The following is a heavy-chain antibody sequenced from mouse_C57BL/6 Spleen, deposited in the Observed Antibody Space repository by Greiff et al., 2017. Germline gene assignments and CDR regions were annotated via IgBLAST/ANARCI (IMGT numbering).Heavy chain of an antibody. J-gene: IGHJ1*03. V-gene: IGHV1-69*01. Sequence: VQLQQPGAELVMPGASVKLSCKASGYTFTSYWMHWVKQRPGQGLEWIGEIDPSDSYTNYNQKFKGKSTLTVDKSSSTAYMQLSSLTSEDSAVYYWARGGDWYFDVWGTETTVTVSS. CDR3: ARGGDWYFDV. CDR2: IDPSDSYT. CDR1: GYTFTSYW.